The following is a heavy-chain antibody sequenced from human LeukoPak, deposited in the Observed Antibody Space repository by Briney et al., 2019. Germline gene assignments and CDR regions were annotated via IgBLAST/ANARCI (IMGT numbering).Heavy chain of an antibody. CDR1: GFTFSSYE. V-gene: IGHV3-48*03. CDR3: ARPRTPRRNDAFDI. J-gene: IGHJ3*02. CDR2: ISSSGSTI. Sequence: GGSLRLSCAASGFTFSSYEMNWVRQAPGKGLEWVSYISSSGSTIYYADSVKGRFTISRDNAKNSLYLQMNSLRAEDTAVYYCARPRTPRRNDAFDIWGQGAMVTVSS.